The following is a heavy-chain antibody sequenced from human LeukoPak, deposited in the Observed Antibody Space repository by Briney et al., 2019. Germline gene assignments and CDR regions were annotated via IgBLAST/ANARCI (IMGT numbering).Heavy chain of an antibody. CDR1: GYTFTGYY. CDR3: AGTRITSSWFNFDY. D-gene: IGHD6-13*01. V-gene: IGHV1-2*02. Sequence: ASVKVSCKASGYTFTGYYMHWVPQAPGQGLEWMGWINPNSGGTNYAQKFQGRVTMTRDTSISTGYMELSRLRSDDTAVYYCAGTRITSSWFNFDYWGQGTLVTVSS. J-gene: IGHJ4*02. CDR2: INPNSGGT.